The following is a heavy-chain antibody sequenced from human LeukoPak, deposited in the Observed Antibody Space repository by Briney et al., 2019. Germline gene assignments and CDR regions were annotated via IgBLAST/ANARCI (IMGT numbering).Heavy chain of an antibody. CDR2: IYYSGST. Sequence: SETLSLTCTVSGGSISSGDYYWSWIRQPPGKGLEWIGCIYYSGSTYYNPSLKSRVTISVDTSKNQFSLKLSSVTAADTAVYYCARRAYSYGQGLNSDYWGQGTLVTVSS. CDR3: ARRAYSYGQGLNSDY. V-gene: IGHV4-30-4*08. J-gene: IGHJ4*02. D-gene: IGHD5-18*01. CDR1: GGSISSGDYY.